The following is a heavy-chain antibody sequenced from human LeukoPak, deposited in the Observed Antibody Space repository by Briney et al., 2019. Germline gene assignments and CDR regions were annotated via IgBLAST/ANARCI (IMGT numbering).Heavy chain of an antibody. V-gene: IGHV4-39*07. CDR1: GGSIDRSFYY. CDR2: LYYSGKA. CDR3: ARTYYYDSSGPYY. Sequence: SETLSLTCTVSGGSIDRSFYYWGWIRQPPGKGLEWIGSLYYSGKAYYNPSLNSRVTISLDTSKNLFSLKLNSVTAADTAVYYCARTYYYDSSGPYYWGQGILVTVSS. J-gene: IGHJ4*02. D-gene: IGHD3-22*01.